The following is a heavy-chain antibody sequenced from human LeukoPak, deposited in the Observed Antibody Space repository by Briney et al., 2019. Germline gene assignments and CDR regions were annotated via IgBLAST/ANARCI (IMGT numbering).Heavy chain of an antibody. J-gene: IGHJ4*02. Sequence: GGSLRLSCAASGFTFSSYEMNWVRQAPGKGLEWVSYISSSGSTIYYADSVKGRFTISRDNAKNSLYLQMNSLRAEDTAVYYCAREGWRYYGAGTTYYFDYWGQGTLVTVSS. CDR1: GFTFSSYE. CDR3: AREGWRYYGAGTTYYFDY. CDR2: ISSSGSTI. D-gene: IGHD3-10*01. V-gene: IGHV3-48*03.